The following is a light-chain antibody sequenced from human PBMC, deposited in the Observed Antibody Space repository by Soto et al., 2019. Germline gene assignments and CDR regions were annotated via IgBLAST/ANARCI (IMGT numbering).Light chain of an antibody. V-gene: IGKV3-20*01. CDR2: GAS. J-gene: IGKJ1*01. CDR1: QSVSSRY. CDR3: QKYGNSRWT. Sequence: ELVLTQSPGTLSLSPGDRATLSCRASQSVSSRYLASYQQKPGQAPSRLISGASTTATGIPDRFIGSGSGTDFALTISRLEPEDFAVYYCQKYGNSRWTFSQGTKVEIK.